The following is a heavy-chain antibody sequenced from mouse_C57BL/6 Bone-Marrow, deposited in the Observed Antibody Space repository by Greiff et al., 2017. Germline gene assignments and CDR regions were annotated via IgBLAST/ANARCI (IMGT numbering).Heavy chain of an antibody. J-gene: IGHJ1*03. Sequence: VQLKQSGPELVKPGASVKISCKASGYTFTDYYMNWVKQSHGKSLEWIGDINPNNGGTSYNQKLKGKATLTVDKSSSTAYMELRSLTSEDSAVYYCARDYDGYYWYFDVWGTGTTVTVSS. CDR2: INPNNGGT. V-gene: IGHV1-26*01. CDR1: GYTFTDYY. D-gene: IGHD2-3*01. CDR3: ARDYDGYYWYFDV.